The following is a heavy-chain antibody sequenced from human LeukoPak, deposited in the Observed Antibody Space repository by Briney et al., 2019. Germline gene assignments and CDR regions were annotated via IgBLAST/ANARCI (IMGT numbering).Heavy chain of an antibody. V-gene: IGHV4-59*01. CDR1: GGSISSYY. D-gene: IGHD1-26*01. Sequence: SETLSLTCTVSGGSISSYYWSWIRQPPGKGLEWIGYIYDSGSTNYNPSLKSRVTISVDTSKNQFSLKLSSVTAADMAVFYCASPTTADAFDIWGQGTMVTVSS. J-gene: IGHJ3*02. CDR3: ASPTTADAFDI. CDR2: IYDSGST.